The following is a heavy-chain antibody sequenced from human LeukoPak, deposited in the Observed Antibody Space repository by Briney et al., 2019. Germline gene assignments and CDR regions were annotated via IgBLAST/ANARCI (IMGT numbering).Heavy chain of an antibody. CDR2: MSPKSGNT. D-gene: IGHD2-8*01. V-gene: IGHV1-8*01. CDR1: GHTFTSHD. J-gene: IGHJ4*02. Sequence: GASVKVSCKASGHTFTSHDINWVRQATGLGLEWLGWMSPKSGNTGYAQKLQGRVTMTRDTSISTAYMEMSSLRFDDTAVYFCTREKDCADGICYEDWGQGTLVTVSS. CDR3: TREKDCADGICYED.